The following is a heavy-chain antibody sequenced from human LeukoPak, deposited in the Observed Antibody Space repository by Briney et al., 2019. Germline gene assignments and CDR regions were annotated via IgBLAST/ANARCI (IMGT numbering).Heavy chain of an antibody. CDR3: ARNIEYYYDSSGYFAPANWFDP. J-gene: IGHJ5*02. V-gene: IGHV1-69*01. Sequence: SVKVSCKASGGTFSSYAISWVRQAPGQGLEWMGGIIPIFGTANYAQKFQGRVTITADESTSTAYMELSSPRSEDTAVYYCARNIEYYYDSSGYFAPANWFDPWGQGTLVTVSS. CDR1: GGTFSSYA. D-gene: IGHD3-22*01. CDR2: IIPIFGTA.